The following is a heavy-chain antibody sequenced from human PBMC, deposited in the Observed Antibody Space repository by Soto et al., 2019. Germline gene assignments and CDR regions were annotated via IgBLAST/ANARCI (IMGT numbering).Heavy chain of an antibody. V-gene: IGHV3-66*01. CDR1: GFTVSSNY. CDR2: IYSGGST. Sequence: GGSLRLSCAAPGFTVSSNYMSWVRQAPGKGLDWVSVIYSGGSTYYADSVKGRFTISRDNSKNTLYLQMNSLRAEDTAVYYCARTYCSSTSCPLDYYYYMDVWGKGTTVTVSS. D-gene: IGHD2-2*01. J-gene: IGHJ6*03. CDR3: ARTYCSSTSCPLDYYYYMDV.